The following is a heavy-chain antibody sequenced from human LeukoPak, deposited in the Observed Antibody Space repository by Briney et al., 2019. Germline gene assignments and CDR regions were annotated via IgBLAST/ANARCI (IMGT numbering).Heavy chain of an antibody. Sequence: GASVKVSCKASGYTFTTYGITWVRQAPGQGLEWMGWISAYNGNTNYAQNLQGRVTMTTDTSTSTAYMELRSLRSDDTAVYYCARDRGVLYYYDSSGYADYWGQGTLVTVSS. V-gene: IGHV1-18*01. CDR3: ARDRGVLYYYDSSGYADY. D-gene: IGHD3-22*01. CDR1: GYTFTTYG. J-gene: IGHJ4*02. CDR2: ISAYNGNT.